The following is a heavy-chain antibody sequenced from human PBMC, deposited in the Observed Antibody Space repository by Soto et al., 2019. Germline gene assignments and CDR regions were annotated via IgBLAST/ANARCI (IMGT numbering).Heavy chain of an antibody. Sequence: SETLSLTCTGSGGSISSYYWSWIRQPPGKGLEWIGYIYYSGSTNYNPSLKSRVTISVDTSKNQFSLKLSSVTAADTAVYYCARDHYDILTGPYGMDVWGQGTTVTVS. J-gene: IGHJ6*02. CDR1: GGSISSYY. CDR3: ARDHYDILTGPYGMDV. V-gene: IGHV4-59*01. CDR2: IYYSGST. D-gene: IGHD3-9*01.